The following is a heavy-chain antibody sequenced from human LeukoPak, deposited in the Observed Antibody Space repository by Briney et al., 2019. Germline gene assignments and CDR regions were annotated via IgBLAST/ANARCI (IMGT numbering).Heavy chain of an antibody. D-gene: IGHD6-6*01. Sequence: GGSLRLSCAASGFTFSSYWMHWVRQAPGKGLVWVSRINSDGSSTTYADSVKGRFTISRDNAKNTLYLQMNSLRAEDTAVYYCARVISEEQFDFGYWGQGTLVTVSS. CDR2: INSDGSST. CDR3: ARVISEEQFDFGY. V-gene: IGHV3-74*01. J-gene: IGHJ4*02. CDR1: GFTFSSYW.